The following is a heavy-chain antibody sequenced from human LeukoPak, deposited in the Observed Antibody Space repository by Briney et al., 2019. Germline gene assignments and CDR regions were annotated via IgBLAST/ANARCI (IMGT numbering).Heavy chain of an antibody. CDR2: IYYSGST. V-gene: IGHV4-59*08. D-gene: IGHD2-2*01. J-gene: IGHJ5*02. Sequence: SETLSLTCTVSGGSISSYYWSWIRQPPGKGLEWIGYIYYSGSTNYNPSLKSRVTISVDTSKNQFSLKLSSVTAADTAVYYCARLASSTSLLYWFDPWGQGTLVTVSP. CDR3: ARLASSTSLLYWFDP. CDR1: GGSISSYY.